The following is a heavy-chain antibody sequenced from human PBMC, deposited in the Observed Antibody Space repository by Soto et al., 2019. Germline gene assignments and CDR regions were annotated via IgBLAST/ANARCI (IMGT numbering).Heavy chain of an antibody. CDR3: ARDSWGFDC. J-gene: IGHJ4*02. Sequence: QVELVESGGGLVQPGTSLRLSCAASGFIFRNYAMHWVRQAPGKGLEWVADISYDERNIHYPDSVKGRFTIPRDNSKNTLFLQMNNLRPEDTAVYYCARDSWGFDCWGQGTLVTVSS. D-gene: IGHD2-15*01. CDR2: ISYDERNI. CDR1: GFIFRNYA. V-gene: IGHV3-30*04.